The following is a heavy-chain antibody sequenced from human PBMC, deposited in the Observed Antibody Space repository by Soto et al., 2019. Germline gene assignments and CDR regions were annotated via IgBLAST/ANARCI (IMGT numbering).Heavy chain of an antibody. CDR3: AREGNLGRWLQPLDF. CDR2: IHYNGNT. CDR1: GESISAYS. J-gene: IGHJ4*02. D-gene: IGHD5-12*01. Sequence: SETLSLTCTVSGESISAYSWSWVRQPPGKGLEWIGNIHYNGNTKYNPSLKSRVTMSLDTSKNQFSLRLISVTAADTAKYFCAREGNLGRWLQPLDFWGQGTLVTVSS. V-gene: IGHV4-59*01.